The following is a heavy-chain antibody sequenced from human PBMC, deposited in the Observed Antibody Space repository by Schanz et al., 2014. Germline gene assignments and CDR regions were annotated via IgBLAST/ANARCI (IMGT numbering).Heavy chain of an antibody. CDR1: GFVFGDYA. J-gene: IGHJ4*02. D-gene: IGHD3-16*01. CDR3: TRRRNTQSGSWGFPDH. CDR2: IRTKVYGGKT. Sequence: EVQLVESGGGLVNPGRSLRLSCTASGFVFGDYAVIWFRQAPGKGLEWVSFIRTKVYGGKTEYAASVKGRFSISRDDSKSIAYLQMNSLKVEDTAVYYCTRRRNTQSGSWGFPDHWGQGTLVTVSS. V-gene: IGHV3-49*05.